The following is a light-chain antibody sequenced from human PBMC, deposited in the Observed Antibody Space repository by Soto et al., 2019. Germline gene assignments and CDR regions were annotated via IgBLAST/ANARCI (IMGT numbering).Light chain of an antibody. CDR1: QSVGTY. J-gene: IGKJ5*01. CDR3: QQYGSAPPIT. V-gene: IGKV3-20*01. CDR2: GAS. Sequence: EIMFKQSPGTLSLSPGERATLSCRASQSVGTYLAWYQQKPGQAPRLLIYGASSRATGIPDRFSGSGSGTDFTLTISRLEPEDFAVYYCQQYGSAPPITFGQGTRLEIK.